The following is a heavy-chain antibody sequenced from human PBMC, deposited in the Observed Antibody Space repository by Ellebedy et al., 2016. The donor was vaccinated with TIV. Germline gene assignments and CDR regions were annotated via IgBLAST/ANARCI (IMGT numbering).Heavy chain of an antibody. D-gene: IGHD3-10*01. CDR1: GFTVSTSY. Sequence: GESLKISCAASGFTVSTSYIFWVRQAPGKGLEWVSVIHSGGSSYYADSVKGRFTISRDNAKNTLYLQMNSLRAEDTAVYYCARVAGVTPVFHYWGQGTLVTVSS. V-gene: IGHV3-53*01. J-gene: IGHJ4*02. CDR2: IHSGGSS. CDR3: ARVAGVTPVFHY.